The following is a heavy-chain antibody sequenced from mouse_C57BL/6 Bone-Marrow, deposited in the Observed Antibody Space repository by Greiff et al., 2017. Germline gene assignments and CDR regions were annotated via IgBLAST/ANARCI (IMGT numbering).Heavy chain of an antibody. CDR2: IDPENGDT. Sequence: EVQLQESGAELVRPGASVKLSCTASGFNIKDDYMHWVKQRPEQGLEWIGWIDPENGDTEYASKFQSKATITADTSSNTAYLQLSSLTSEDTAVYYCTTGDNYVDYWGQGTTLTVSS. D-gene: IGHD2-13*01. V-gene: IGHV14-4*01. J-gene: IGHJ2*01. CDR1: GFNIKDDY. CDR3: TTGDNYVDY.